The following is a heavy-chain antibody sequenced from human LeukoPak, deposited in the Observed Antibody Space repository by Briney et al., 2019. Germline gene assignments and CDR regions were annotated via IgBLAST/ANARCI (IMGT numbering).Heavy chain of an antibody. CDR3: ARFLFGGSHPIDY. CDR1: GFTFDDYG. D-gene: IGHD3-10*02. V-gene: IGHV3-20*04. J-gene: IGHJ4*02. Sequence: GRSLRLSCAASGFTFDDYGMNWVRQAPGKGLEWVSGINWNRGSTGYADSVKGRFTISRDNAKNSLYLQMNSLRAEDTALYYCARFLFGGSHPIDYWGQGTLVTVSS. CDR2: INWNRGST.